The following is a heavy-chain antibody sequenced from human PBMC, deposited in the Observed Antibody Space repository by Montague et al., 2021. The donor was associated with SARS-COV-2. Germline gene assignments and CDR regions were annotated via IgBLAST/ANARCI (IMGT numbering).Heavy chain of an antibody. CDR2: INHSGST. D-gene: IGHD3-16*02. V-gene: IGHV4-34*01. CDR1: GGSFSGYY. J-gene: IGHJ5*02. CDR3: ARGYDYVWGSYRYLHWFDP. Sequence: SGTLSLTCAVYGGSFSGYYWSWIRQPPGKGLEWIGEINHSGSTNYNPSLKSRVTISVDTSKNQFSLKLSSVTAADTAVYYCARGYDYVWGSYRYLHWFDPWGQGTLVTVSS.